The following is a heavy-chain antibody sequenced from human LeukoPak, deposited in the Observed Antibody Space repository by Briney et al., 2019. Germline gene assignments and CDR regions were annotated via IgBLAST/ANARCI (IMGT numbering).Heavy chain of an antibody. CDR2: ISSSSSYI. V-gene: IGHV3-21*01. Sequence: GGSLRLSCAASGFTFSSYSMNWVRQAPGKGLEWVSSISSSSSYIYYADSVKGRFTISRDNAKNSLYLQMNSLRAEDTAVYYCARPSMVRATPVGYWGQGTLVTVSS. CDR3: ARPSMVRATPVGY. CDR1: GFTFSSYS. D-gene: IGHD3-10*01. J-gene: IGHJ4*02.